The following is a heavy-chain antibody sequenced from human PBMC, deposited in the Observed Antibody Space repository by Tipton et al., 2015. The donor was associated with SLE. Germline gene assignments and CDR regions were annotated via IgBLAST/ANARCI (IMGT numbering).Heavy chain of an antibody. J-gene: IGHJ4*02. Sequence: TLSLTCTVSGASIRSGSYYWSWIRQSAGKGLVWIGHVHSSGSTNYNPSLKSRVSISTDTSKNQFSLTLTSVTAADTAMYYCARDLTYAWCYYWGQGTLVTVSS. CDR2: VHSSGST. D-gene: IGHD4/OR15-4a*01. CDR1: GASIRSGSYY. V-gene: IGHV4-61*09. CDR3: ARDLTYAWCYY.